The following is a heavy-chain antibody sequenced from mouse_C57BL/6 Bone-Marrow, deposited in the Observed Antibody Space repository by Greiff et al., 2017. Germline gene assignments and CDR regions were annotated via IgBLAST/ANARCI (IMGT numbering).Heavy chain of an antibody. Sequence: VKVVESGAELARPGASVKLSCKASGYTFTSYGISWVKQRTGQGLEWIGEIYPRSGNTYYNEKFKGKATLTADKSSSTAYMELRSLTSEDSAVYFCAREWAYWGQGTLVTVSA. V-gene: IGHV1-81*01. CDR3: AREWAY. CDR2: IYPRSGNT. CDR1: GYTFTSYG. D-gene: IGHD1-3*01. J-gene: IGHJ3*01.